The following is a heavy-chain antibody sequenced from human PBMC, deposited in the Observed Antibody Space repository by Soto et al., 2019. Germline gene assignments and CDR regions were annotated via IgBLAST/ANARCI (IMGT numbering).Heavy chain of an antibody. D-gene: IGHD3-3*01. Sequence: SSETLSLTCTVSGGSISSGDYSWSWVRQSPGKGLEWIGHIYNSGITYYNPSLKSRVVISIDTSRNQFSLRLNSLTAADRAVYFCARGVTVFGLVSRFWFDPWGQGTVVTVSS. CDR1: GGSISSGDYS. CDR2: IYNSGIT. J-gene: IGHJ5*02. CDR3: ARGVTVFGLVSRFWFDP. V-gene: IGHV4-30-4*01.